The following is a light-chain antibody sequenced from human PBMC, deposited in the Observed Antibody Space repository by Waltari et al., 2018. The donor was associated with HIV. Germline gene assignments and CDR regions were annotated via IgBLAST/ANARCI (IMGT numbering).Light chain of an antibody. CDR1: SSVVGSYNL. CDR2: EVS. Sequence: QSALTQPASVSGSPGQSITISCTGTSSVVGSYNLVLWYQHHPGKAPKLMIYEVSKRPSGVSKRFSGSKSGNTASLTISVLQAEDDADYDCCSYAGSSTYVVFGGGTKLTVL. CDR3: CSYAGSSTYVV. V-gene: IGLV2-23*02. J-gene: IGLJ2*01.